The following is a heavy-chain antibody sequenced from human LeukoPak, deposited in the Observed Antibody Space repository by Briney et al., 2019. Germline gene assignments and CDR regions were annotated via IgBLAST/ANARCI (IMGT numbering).Heavy chain of an antibody. J-gene: IGHJ4*02. D-gene: IGHD6-19*01. V-gene: IGHV4-39*07. Sequence: SETLSLTCTVSGGSLSSSSYYWGWIRQPPGKGLEWIGSIFYSGITYYNPSLKSRVTISVDTSKNQFSLKLSSVTAADTAVYYCARAGGWHLDYWGQGTLVTVSS. CDR1: GGSLSSSSYY. CDR2: IFYSGIT. CDR3: ARAGGWHLDY.